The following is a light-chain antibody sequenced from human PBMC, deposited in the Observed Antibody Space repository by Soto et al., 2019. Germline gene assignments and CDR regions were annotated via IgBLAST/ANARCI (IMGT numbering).Light chain of an antibody. J-gene: IGKJ4*01. Sequence: EIVMTQSPATLSVSPGKRATLSCRASQSVSSNLAWYQQKPGQAPRVLIYGASTRATDIPARFSGSGSGTEFTLTISSLQSEDFAIYYCPQYDNWPLTFGGGTKVEIK. CDR3: PQYDNWPLT. CDR1: QSVSSN. CDR2: GAS. V-gene: IGKV3-15*01.